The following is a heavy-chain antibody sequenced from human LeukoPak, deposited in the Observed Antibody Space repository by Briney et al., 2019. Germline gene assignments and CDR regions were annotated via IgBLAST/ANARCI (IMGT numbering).Heavy chain of an antibody. J-gene: IGHJ4*02. D-gene: IGHD7-27*01. CDR2: MSPNSGDT. V-gene: IGHV1-8*01. CDR3: ARGPPNWGYDY. Sequence: ASVKVSCKASGYTFTSYDFNWVRQATGQRPEWMGWMSPNSGDTGYAQKFQDRVTMTRNTSISTAYMELSSLRSDDTAVYYCARGPPNWGYDYWGPGALVTVSS. CDR1: GYTFTSYD.